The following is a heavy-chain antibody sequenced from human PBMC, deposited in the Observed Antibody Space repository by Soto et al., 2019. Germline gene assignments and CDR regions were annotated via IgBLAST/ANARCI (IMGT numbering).Heavy chain of an antibody. J-gene: IGHJ6*03. CDR2: INHSGST. Sequence: PSETLSLTCAVYGGSFSGYYWSWIRQPPGKGLEWIGEINHSGSTNYNPSLKSRVTISVDTSKNQFSLKLSSVTAADTAVYYCASSSCSGGSCYLRYYYYMDVWGKGTTVTVSS. CDR1: GGSFSGYY. CDR3: ASSSCSGGSCYLRYYYYMDV. D-gene: IGHD2-15*01. V-gene: IGHV4-34*01.